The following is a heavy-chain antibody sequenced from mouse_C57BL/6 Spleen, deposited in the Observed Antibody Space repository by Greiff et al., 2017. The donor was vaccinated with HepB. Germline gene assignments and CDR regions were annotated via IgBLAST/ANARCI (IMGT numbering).Heavy chain of an antibody. CDR1: GYTFTSYW. J-gene: IGHJ4*01. CDR3: ARSNYVDYAMDY. CDR2: IDPSDSYT. V-gene: IGHV1-69*01. D-gene: IGHD2-5*01. Sequence: QVQLQQPGAELVMPGASVKLSCKASGYTFTSYWMHWVKQRPGQGLEWIGEIDPSDSYTNYNQKFKGKSTLTVDKSSSTAYMQLSSLTSEDSAVYYCARSNYVDYAMDYWGQGTSVTVSS.